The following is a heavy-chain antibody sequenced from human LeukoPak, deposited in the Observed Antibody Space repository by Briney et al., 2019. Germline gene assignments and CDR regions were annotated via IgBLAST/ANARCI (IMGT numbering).Heavy chain of an antibody. D-gene: IGHD4-17*01. J-gene: IGHJ5*02. CDR1: GFTFSGYA. CDR2: ILAGGGST. Sequence: PGGSLRLSCVVSGFTFSGYAMAWVRQAPGKGLEWLSGILAGGGSTYYADSVKGRFTISRDNSKKILYLQMSSLGGDDTAVYFCAKDLNCGDGRWEFHPWGQGTLVSVSS. V-gene: IGHV3-23*01. CDR3: AKDLNCGDGRWEFHP.